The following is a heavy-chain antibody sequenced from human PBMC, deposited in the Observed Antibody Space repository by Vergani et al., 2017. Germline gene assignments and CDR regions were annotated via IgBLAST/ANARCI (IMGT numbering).Heavy chain of an antibody. D-gene: IGHD1-26*01. CDR2: ISGSDGST. Sequence: EVQILQSGGGLVQPGGSLRLSCAASGFTFSSYAMSWVRQAPGKGLEWVSVISGSDGSTYYADSVKGRFTLSRDNYKNTLYLQMNSLRAEDTAVYYCAKSVAGASADYWGQGTLVTVSS. CDR3: AKSVAGASADY. V-gene: IGHV3-23*01. CDR1: GFTFSSYA. J-gene: IGHJ4*02.